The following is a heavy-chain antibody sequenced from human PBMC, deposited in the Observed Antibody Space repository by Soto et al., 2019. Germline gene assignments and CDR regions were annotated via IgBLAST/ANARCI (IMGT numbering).Heavy chain of an antibody. CDR1: GGSNSSGDYY. J-gene: IGHJ5*02. V-gene: IGHV4-30-4*01. CDR3: ARVHDSSGYYWLDT. D-gene: IGHD3-22*01. CDR2: IYYSGST. Sequence: SETLSLTCTVSGGSNSSGDYYWSWIRQPPGKGLEWIGYIYYSGSTYYNPSLKSRVTISVDTSKNQFSLKLSSVTAADTAVYYCARVHDSSGYYWLDTWGQGTLVTVSS.